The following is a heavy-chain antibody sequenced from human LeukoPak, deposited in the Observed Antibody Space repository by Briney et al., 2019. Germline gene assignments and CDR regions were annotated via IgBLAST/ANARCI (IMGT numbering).Heavy chain of an antibody. CDR3: AIAKGPVDIVVAATGVFGY. CDR2: ISHRGTNT. J-gene: IGHJ4*02. D-gene: IGHD6-19*01. CDR1: GFTFSNFA. V-gene: IGHV3-23*01. Sequence: GGSLRLSCAASGFTFSNFAMSWVRQAPGKGPEGVSAISHRGTNTYYPDSVKGRFIISRDNSKNTLNLQMNSLRVDDTAVYYCAIAKGPVDIVVAATGVFGYWGQGTLVTVSS.